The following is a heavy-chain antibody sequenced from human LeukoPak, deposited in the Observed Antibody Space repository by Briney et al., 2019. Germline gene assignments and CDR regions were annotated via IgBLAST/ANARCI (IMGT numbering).Heavy chain of an antibody. D-gene: IGHD2-2*01. V-gene: IGHV3-7*01. J-gene: IGHJ6*03. CDR1: GFTFSNYW. Sequence: PGGSLRLSYAVSGFTFSNYWMSWARQSPGKGLEWVANIYLDGSRAYYVDSVKGRFTISRDNAKNSLFLQMNSLSAEDTAVYYCGRAGPVTKDHFIDVWGKGTTVTVSS. CDR2: IYLDGSRA. CDR3: GRAGPVTKDHFIDV.